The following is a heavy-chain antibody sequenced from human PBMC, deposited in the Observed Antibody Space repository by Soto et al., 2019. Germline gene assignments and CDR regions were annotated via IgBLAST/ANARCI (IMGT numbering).Heavy chain of an antibody. Sequence: SETLSLTCNVSGGSISRSSYYWGWIRQPPGKGLEWIGSMYYSGSTYYNPSLKSRVTISIDTPNNQLSLKLTSVTAADTAVYYCSRRAPEGFDPWGQGTLVTVPQ. J-gene: IGHJ5*02. CDR3: SRRAPEGFDP. CDR1: GGSISRSSYY. V-gene: IGHV4-39*01. CDR2: MYYSGST.